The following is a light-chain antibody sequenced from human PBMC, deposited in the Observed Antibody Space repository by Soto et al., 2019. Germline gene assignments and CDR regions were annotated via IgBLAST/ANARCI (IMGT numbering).Light chain of an antibody. CDR2: GAS. J-gene: IGKJ1*01. Sequence: ETVLTQSPGTLSLSPGERATLSCRASQTIRSNYLAWYRQTPGQAPSLLIYGASNRATGIADRFSGSGSGTDFTLIISRLEPEDFALYYCQQYSSSPWTFGQGTKVEIK. V-gene: IGKV3-20*01. CDR3: QQYSSSPWT. CDR1: QTIRSNY.